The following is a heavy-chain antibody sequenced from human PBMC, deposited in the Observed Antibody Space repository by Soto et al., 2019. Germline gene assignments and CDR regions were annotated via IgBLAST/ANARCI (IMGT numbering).Heavy chain of an antibody. CDR2: VKSKVDGETI. Sequence: EVQLVESGGGLVEPGGSLRLSCAASGFTFNGAWMNWVRQGPGKGLEWVGRVKSKVDGETIDYAAPVKGRFTISRDDSRNMVYLQMYSLSTEDTAMYYCSADLPDWGAYAFDYWGQGALVTFSS. V-gene: IGHV3-15*07. CDR3: SADLPDWGAYAFDY. J-gene: IGHJ4*02. CDR1: GFTFNGAW. D-gene: IGHD3-16*01.